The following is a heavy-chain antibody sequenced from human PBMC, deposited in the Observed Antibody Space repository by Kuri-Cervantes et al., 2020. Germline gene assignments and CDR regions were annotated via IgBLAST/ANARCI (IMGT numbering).Heavy chain of an antibody. CDR2: INPNSGGT. CDR3: ARALFTVGSDFDY. V-gene: IGHV1-2*02. CDR1: GYTFTGYY. D-gene: IGHD4-11*01. J-gene: IGHJ4*02. Sequence: ASVKVSCKASGYTFTGYYMHWVRQAPGQGLEWMGWINPNSGGTSYAQKFQGRVTMTRDTSTSTVYMELSSLRSEDTAVYYCARALFTVGSDFDYWGQGTLVTVSS.